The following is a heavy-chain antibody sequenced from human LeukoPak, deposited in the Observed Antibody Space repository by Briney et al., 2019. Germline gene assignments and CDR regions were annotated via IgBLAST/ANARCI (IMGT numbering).Heavy chain of an antibody. V-gene: IGHV3-23*01. CDR1: GFTFNTYA. J-gene: IGHJ4*02. Sequence: GGSPRLSCAASGFTFNTYATTWVRQAPGKGREWVSGISGSGGSTSYSVRGRFTISRDNTRNTLYLHMNSLRAEDTALYYCAKEHDYSNAAPEWGFDSWGQGTLVTVSS. D-gene: IGHD3-3*01. CDR2: ISGSGGST. CDR3: AKEHDYSNAAPEWGFDS.